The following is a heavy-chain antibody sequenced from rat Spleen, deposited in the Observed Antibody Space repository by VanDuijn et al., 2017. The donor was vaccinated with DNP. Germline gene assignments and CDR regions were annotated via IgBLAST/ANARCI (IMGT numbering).Heavy chain of an antibody. CDR1: GFIFSYYD. V-gene: IGHV5-20*01. Sequence: EVQLVESGGGLVQPGRSLKLSCAASGFIFSYYDMAWVRQAPATGLEWVASISYDGVHAYYRGSVKGRFTISRDNAKNSLYLQMDRLRSEDTATYYCTSPVPSGHYVMDAWGQGTSATVSS. D-gene: IGHD4-3*01. CDR2: ISYDGVHA. CDR3: TSPVPSGHYVMDA. J-gene: IGHJ4*01.